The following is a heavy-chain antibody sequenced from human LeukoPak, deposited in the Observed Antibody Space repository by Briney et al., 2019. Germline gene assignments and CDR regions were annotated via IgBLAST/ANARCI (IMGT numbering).Heavy chain of an antibody. J-gene: IGHJ4*02. CDR1: GGSFSGYY. CDR2: INHSGST. Sequence: SETLSLTCAVYGGSFSGYYWSWIRQPPGKGLEWIGEINHSGSTNYNPSLKSRVTISVDTSKNQFSLKLSSVTAADTAVYYCARGLRQWLVRSKPYFDYWGQGTLVTVSS. CDR3: ARGLRQWLVRSKPYFDY. D-gene: IGHD6-19*01. V-gene: IGHV4-34*01.